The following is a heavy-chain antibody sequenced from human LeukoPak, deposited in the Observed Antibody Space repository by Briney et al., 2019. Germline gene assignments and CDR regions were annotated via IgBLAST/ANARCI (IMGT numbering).Heavy chain of an antibody. CDR2: IYYSGST. Sequence: SETLSLTCTVSGGSISSSSYNWGWIRQPPGKGLEWIGSIYYSGSTYYNPSLKSRVTISVDTSKNQFSLKLSSVTAADTAVYYCASKRYTAPYYFDSWGQGPLVTVSS. CDR3: ASKRYTAPYYFDS. J-gene: IGHJ4*02. V-gene: IGHV4-39*01. D-gene: IGHD5-18*01. CDR1: GGSISSSSYN.